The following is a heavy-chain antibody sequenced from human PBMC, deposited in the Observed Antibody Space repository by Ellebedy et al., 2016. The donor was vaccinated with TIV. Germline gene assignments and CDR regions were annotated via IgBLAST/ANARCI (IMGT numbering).Heavy chain of an antibody. J-gene: IGHJ4*02. V-gene: IGHV3-23*01. CDR1: GFIFSTAA. D-gene: IGHD1-26*01. Sequence: GESLKISCAASGFIFSTAAMSWVRLAPGKGLEWVSTLSGDSGATYYAESVRGRFTISRDPSKNTVDLQMNSLRVDDTALYYCTGGAPRRLDYWGQGTLVTVSS. CDR3: TGGAPRRLDY. CDR2: LSGDSGAT.